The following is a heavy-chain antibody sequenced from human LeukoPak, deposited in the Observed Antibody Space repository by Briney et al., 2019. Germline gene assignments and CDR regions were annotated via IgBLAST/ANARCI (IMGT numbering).Heavy chain of an antibody. CDR1: GFTFSSYG. CDR2: ISYDGSNK. CDR3: AKDNYDSSSAFDI. Sequence: GGSLRLSCAASGFTFSSYGMHWVRQAPGKGLEWVAVISYDGSNKYYADSVKGRFTISRDNSKNTLYLQMNSLRAEDTAVYYCAKDNYDSSSAFDIWGQGTMVTVSS. V-gene: IGHV3-30*18. J-gene: IGHJ3*02. D-gene: IGHD3-22*01.